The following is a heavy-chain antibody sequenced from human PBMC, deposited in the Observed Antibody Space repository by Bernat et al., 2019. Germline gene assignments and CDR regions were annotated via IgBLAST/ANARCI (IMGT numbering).Heavy chain of an antibody. CDR3: ARANAYCSGGSCYPFDY. CDR1: GGTFSSYT. CDR2: IIPILGIV. Sequence: QVQLVQSGAEVKKPGSSVKVSCKASGGTFSSYTISWVRQAPGQGLEWMGRIIPILGIVNYAQKFQGRVTITADKSTSTAYMELSSLRSEDTAVYYCARANAYCSGGSCYPFDYWGQGTLVTVSS. J-gene: IGHJ4*02. V-gene: IGHV1-69*02. D-gene: IGHD2-15*01.